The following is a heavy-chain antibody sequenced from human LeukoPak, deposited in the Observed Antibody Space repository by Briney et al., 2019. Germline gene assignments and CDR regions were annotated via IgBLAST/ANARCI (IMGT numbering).Heavy chain of an antibody. CDR1: GFTVSSDY. V-gene: IGHV3-66*01. Sequence: PGGSLRLSCAASGFTVSSDYMNWVRQAPGKGLEWVSVIYSDGSTYYADSVKGRFTISRDKSKNTLYLQMNSLRAEDTAVYYCARDYWSYGSGSYFDYWGQGTLVTVSS. CDR2: IYSDGST. CDR3: ARDYWSYGSGSYFDY. D-gene: IGHD3-10*01. J-gene: IGHJ4*02.